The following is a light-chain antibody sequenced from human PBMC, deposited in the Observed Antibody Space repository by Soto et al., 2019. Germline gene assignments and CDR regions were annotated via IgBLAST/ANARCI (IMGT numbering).Light chain of an antibody. CDR3: QQRSVWPT. J-gene: IGKJ4*01. CDR2: DAS. Sequence: IVLTQSPATLSLSPGERATLSCRASQSVSSYLAWYQQKGGQAPRLLIYDASSRATSVPARFSGSGSGTDFTLTISSLEPEDFAVYYCQQRSVWPTFGGGTKVEIK. V-gene: IGKV3-11*01. CDR1: QSVSSY.